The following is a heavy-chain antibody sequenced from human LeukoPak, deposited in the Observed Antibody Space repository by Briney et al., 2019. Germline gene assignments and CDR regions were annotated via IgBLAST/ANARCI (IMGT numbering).Heavy chain of an antibody. CDR2: IKEGGSEK. V-gene: IGHV3-7*04. J-gene: IGHJ4*02. D-gene: IGHD6-13*01. Sequence: PGGSLRLSCAASGFTFSNYWMSWVRQAPGKGLEFMANIKEGGSEKYYVDSVKGRFTISRDNDKNSVHLQMNNLRAEDTAVYYCARGGGMRSWYDFDYWGQGSLVTVSS. CDR3: ARGGGMRSWYDFDY. CDR1: GFTFSNYW.